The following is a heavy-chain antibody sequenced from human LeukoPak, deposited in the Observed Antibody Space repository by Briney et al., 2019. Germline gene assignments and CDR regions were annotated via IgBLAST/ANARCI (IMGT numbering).Heavy chain of an antibody. Sequence: SETLSLTCTVSGGSISSYYWSWIRQPPGKGLEWIGYIYYSGSTNYNPSLKSRVTISVDTSKNQFSLKLSSVTAADTAVYYCAAAICGGDCYLNAFDIWGQGTMVTVSS. D-gene: IGHD2-21*02. V-gene: IGHV4-59*12. CDR3: AAAICGGDCYLNAFDI. J-gene: IGHJ3*02. CDR2: IYYSGST. CDR1: GGSISSYY.